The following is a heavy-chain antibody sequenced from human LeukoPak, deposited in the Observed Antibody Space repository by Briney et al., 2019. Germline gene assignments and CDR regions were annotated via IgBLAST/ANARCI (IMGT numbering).Heavy chain of an antibody. Sequence: SQTLSLTCAISGDSVSSNSAAWNWIRQSPSRGLEWLGRTYYRSKWYNDYAVSVKSRITINPDTSKNQFSLQLNSVTPEDTAVYYCARAYCSGSSCYPNWFDPWGQGTLVTVSS. V-gene: IGHV6-1*01. CDR3: ARAYCSGSSCYPNWFDP. J-gene: IGHJ5*02. CDR2: TYYRSKWYN. CDR1: GDSVSSNSAA. D-gene: IGHD2-15*01.